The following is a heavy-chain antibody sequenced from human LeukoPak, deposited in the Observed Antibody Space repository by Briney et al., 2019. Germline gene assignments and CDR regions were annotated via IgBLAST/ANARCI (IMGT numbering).Heavy chain of an antibody. Sequence: QSGGSLRLSCAASGFTFSSYWMHWVRQAPGKGLVWVSRINSDGSSTSYADSVKGRFTISRDNAKNTLCLQMNSLRAEDTAVYYCARAGPLGESVYFDYWGQGTLVTVSS. V-gene: IGHV3-74*01. CDR3: ARAGPLGESVYFDY. CDR1: GFTFSSYW. D-gene: IGHD3-16*01. CDR2: INSDGSST. J-gene: IGHJ4*02.